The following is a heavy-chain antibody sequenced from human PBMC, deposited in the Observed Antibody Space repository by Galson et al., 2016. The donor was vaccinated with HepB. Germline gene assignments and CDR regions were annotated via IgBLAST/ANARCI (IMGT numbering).Heavy chain of an antibody. D-gene: IGHD2-21*02. CDR2: IYPDDFDT. J-gene: IGHJ6*03. CDR1: GYSFSDYW. V-gene: IGHV5-51*01. Sequence: QSGAEVKKPGESLKISCKGSGYSFSDYWIAWVRQMPGKGLEWMGIIYPDDFDTKYSPSFQGHVTISADKSIDTAYLQWSSLRASDTATYYCARRNRELRFIHDHYYMDAWGKGTTVTVSS. CDR3: ARRNRELRFIHDHYYMDA.